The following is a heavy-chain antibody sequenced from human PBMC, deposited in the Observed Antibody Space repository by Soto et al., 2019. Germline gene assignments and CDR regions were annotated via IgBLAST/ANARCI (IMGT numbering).Heavy chain of an antibody. D-gene: IGHD2-15*01. V-gene: IGHV1-8*01. CDR3: ARGAAAATGGDY. CDR1: GYTFTSHD. Sequence: QVQLVQSGAEVKKPGASVKVSCKASGYTFTSHDIHWVRQATGQGLEWMGWMNPNTANIGYAQKFQGRVTMTRNTSRSTAYMELSSLRSEDTAVYYCARGAAAATGGDYWGQGTLVTVSS. J-gene: IGHJ4*02. CDR2: MNPNTANI.